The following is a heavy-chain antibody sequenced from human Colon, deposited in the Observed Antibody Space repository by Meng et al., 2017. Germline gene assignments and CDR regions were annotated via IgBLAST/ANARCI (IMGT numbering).Heavy chain of an antibody. CDR3: FHSSDHLIYASS. CDR2: VYWDGDS. V-gene: IGHV2-5*02. Sequence: QISLQESGPTLVKPTPTLPPTCTFSGTSLTTSGEGVGWIRQPPGKALEWLALVYWDGDSRYSPSLRNRLTITKDTSRNQVVLTMTNVDPVDTGTYFCFHSSDHLIYASSWGQGTLVTVSS. D-gene: IGHD3/OR15-3a*01. CDR1: GTSLTTSGEG. J-gene: IGHJ5*02.